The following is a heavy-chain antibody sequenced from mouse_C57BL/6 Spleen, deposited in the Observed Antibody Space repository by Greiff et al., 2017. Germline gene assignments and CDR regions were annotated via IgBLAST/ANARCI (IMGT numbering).Heavy chain of an antibody. J-gene: IGHJ4*01. D-gene: IGHD1-1*01. CDR2: IDPNSGGT. Sequence: QVQLQQPGAELVKPGASVKLSCKASGYTFTSYWMHWVQQRPGRGLEWIGRIDPNSGGTKYNEKFKSKATLTVDKPSSTAYMQLSRLKSEDSAVYYCARCRVGAYYAMDYWGQGTSVTVSS. CDR1: GYTFTSYW. CDR3: ARCRVGAYYAMDY. V-gene: IGHV1-72*01.